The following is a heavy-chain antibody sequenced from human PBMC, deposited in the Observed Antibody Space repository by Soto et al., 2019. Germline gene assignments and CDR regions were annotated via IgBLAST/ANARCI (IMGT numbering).Heavy chain of an antibody. CDR3: ARDPSYSSSWGWFDP. J-gene: IGHJ5*02. V-gene: IGHV3-21*01. Sequence: EVQLVESGGGLVKPGGSLRLSCAASGFTFSSYSMNWVRQAPGKGLEWVSSLSSSSSYIYYADSVKGRFTISRDNAKNSLYLQMNSLRAEDTAVYYCARDPSYSSSWGWFDPWGQGTLVTVSS. D-gene: IGHD6-13*01. CDR1: GFTFSSYS. CDR2: LSSSSSYI.